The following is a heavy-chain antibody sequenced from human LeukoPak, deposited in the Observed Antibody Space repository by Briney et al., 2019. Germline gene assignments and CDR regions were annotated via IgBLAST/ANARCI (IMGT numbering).Heavy chain of an antibody. CDR1: GYSFTNYW. Sequence: GESLKISCKGSGYSFTNYWIGWVRQMPGKGLEWMGIIYPGNSDTTYSPSFQGQVTISADKSISTAYLQWSSLKASNTAMYYCARRPTNWGPFHYWGQGTLVTVSS. CDR2: IYPGNSDT. D-gene: IGHD7-27*01. J-gene: IGHJ4*02. V-gene: IGHV5-51*01. CDR3: ARRPTNWGPFHY.